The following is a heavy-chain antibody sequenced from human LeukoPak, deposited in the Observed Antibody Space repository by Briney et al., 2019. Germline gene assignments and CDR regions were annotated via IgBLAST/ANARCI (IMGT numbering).Heavy chain of an antibody. CDR3: AKGYGSGRVFDY. CDR1: GGSISSSN. J-gene: IGHJ4*02. CDR2: ISGSGGST. D-gene: IGHD3-10*01. Sequence: ETLSLTCAVSGGSISSSNWWSWVRQPPGKGLEWVSAISGSGGSTYYADSVKGRFTISRDNSKNTLYLQMNSLRAEDTAVYYCAKGYGSGRVFDYWGQGTLVTVSS. V-gene: IGHV3-23*01.